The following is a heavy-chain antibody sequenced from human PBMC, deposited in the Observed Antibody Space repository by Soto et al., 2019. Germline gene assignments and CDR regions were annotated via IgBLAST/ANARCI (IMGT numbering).Heavy chain of an antibody. CDR2: ISYDGSNK. D-gene: IGHD4-17*01. CDR3: AKGIHDYGDYVDYYYGMDV. J-gene: IGHJ6*02. V-gene: IGHV3-30*18. CDR1: GLTFSSYG. Sequence: PGGSLRLSCAASGLTFSSYGMHWVRQAPGKGLEWVAVISYDGSNKYYADSVKGRFTISRDNSKNTLYLQMNSLRAEDTAVYYCAKGIHDYGDYVDYYYGMDVWGQGTTVTVSS.